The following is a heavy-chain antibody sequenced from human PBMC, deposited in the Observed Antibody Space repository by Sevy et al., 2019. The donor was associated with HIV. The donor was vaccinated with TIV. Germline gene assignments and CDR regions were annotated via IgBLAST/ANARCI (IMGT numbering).Heavy chain of an antibody. CDR3: AGGYGSGSYYMGMDV. CDR1: GYSFTSYW. Sequence: GESLKISCKGSGYSFTSYWIGWVRQMPGKGLEWRGIIYPGDSDTRYSLSFQGQVTISADKSISNAYLQWSSLKASDTAMYYCAGGYGSGSYYMGMDVWGQRTTVTVSS. V-gene: IGHV5-51*01. CDR2: IYPGDSDT. D-gene: IGHD3-10*01. J-gene: IGHJ6*02.